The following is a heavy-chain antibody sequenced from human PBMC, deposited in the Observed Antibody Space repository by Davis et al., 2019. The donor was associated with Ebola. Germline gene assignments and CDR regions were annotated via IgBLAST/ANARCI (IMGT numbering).Heavy chain of an antibody. CDR1: GFTFSSYA. CDR3: ARDQTMIVVEVAFDI. V-gene: IGHV3-30-3*01. Sequence: GESLKISCAASGFTFSSYAMHWVRQVPGKGLDWVAVISPDGTREYYADSVKGRFTISRDNSKNTLYLQMNSLRAEDTAVYYCARDQTMIVVEVAFDIWGQGTMVTVSS. CDR2: ISPDGTRE. D-gene: IGHD3-22*01. J-gene: IGHJ3*02.